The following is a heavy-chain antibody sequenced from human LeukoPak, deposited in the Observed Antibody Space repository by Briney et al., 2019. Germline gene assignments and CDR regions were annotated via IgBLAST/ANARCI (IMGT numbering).Heavy chain of an antibody. J-gene: IGHJ4*02. D-gene: IGHD1-26*01. V-gene: IGHV4-59*12. Sequence: SETLSLTCTVSGGSISSYYWSWIRQPPGKGLEWIGEIYHSGSIYHSGSINYNPSLKSRVTISIDKSKNQFSLKLSSVTAADTAVYYCSRKDDGSYSHWGQGTLVTVSS. CDR2: IYHSGSI. CDR3: SRKDDGSYSH. CDR1: GGSISSYY.